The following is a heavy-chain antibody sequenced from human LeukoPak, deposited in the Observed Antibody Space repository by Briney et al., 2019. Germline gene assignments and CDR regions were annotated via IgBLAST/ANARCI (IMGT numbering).Heavy chain of an antibody. Sequence: GSLRLSCAASGFTFSSYGMHWVRQAPGKGLEWVAVISYDGSNKYYADSVKGRFTISRDNSKNTMFLQMNSLRAEDTAEYYCAKGRSAYCGGDCLAAGYWGQGTLVTVSS. J-gene: IGHJ4*02. V-gene: IGHV3-30*18. CDR3: AKGRSAYCGGDCLAAGY. CDR1: GFTFSSYG. CDR2: ISYDGSNK. D-gene: IGHD2-21*01.